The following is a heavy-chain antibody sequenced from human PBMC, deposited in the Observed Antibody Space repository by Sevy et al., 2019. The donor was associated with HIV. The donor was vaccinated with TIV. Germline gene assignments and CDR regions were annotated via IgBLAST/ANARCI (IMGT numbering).Heavy chain of an antibody. J-gene: IGHJ4*01. D-gene: IGHD1-26*01. CDR2: INPNNGES. CDR3: TRGDIYTHPWEFDW. V-gene: IGHV1-2*02. CDR1: GYTFTDYY. Sequence: ASVKVSCKSSGYTFTDYYMHWVRQAPGQGLEWMGWINPNNGESRSAQKFQGRVTLTRDMSISTAYMELSRLRSDDTAIYFCTRGDIYTHPWEFDWWSHGALVTVSS.